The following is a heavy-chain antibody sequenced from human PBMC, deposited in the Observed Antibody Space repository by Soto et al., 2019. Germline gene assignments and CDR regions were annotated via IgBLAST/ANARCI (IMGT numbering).Heavy chain of an antibody. CDR3: ASWLDGYITSDG. J-gene: IGHJ6*04. CDR1: GGTFSSYA. CDR2: IIPIFGTA. Sequence: GASVKVSCKASGGTFSSYAISWVRQAPGQGLEWMGGIIPIFGTANYAQKFQGRVTITADESTSTAYMELSSLRSEETAVYYCASWLDGYITSDGWGKGTTVTVSS. D-gene: IGHD5-12*01. V-gene: IGHV1-69*13.